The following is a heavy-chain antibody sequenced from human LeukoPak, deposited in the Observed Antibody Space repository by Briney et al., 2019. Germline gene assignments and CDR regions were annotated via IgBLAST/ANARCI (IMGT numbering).Heavy chain of an antibody. D-gene: IGHD4-17*01. CDR1: GGSISSYY. V-gene: IGHV4-59*01. Sequence: SETLSLTCTVSGGSISSYYWSWIRQPPGKGLEWLGYIYNSGSTNYNPSLKSRVTISVDTSKNQFSLKLSSVTAADTAVYYCATLTTVTTAVVGAFDIWGQGTMVTVSS. J-gene: IGHJ3*02. CDR3: ATLTTVTTAVVGAFDI. CDR2: IYNSGST.